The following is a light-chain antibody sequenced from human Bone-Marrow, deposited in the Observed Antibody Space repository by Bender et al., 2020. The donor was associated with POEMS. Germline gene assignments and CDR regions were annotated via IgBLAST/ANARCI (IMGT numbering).Light chain of an antibody. CDR2: KDD. J-gene: IGLJ1*01. Sequence: SYELTQPPSVSVSPGQTARITCSGDALPNQYAYWYQQKPGQAPLLVIYKDDERPSGIPERFSGSSSGTTVTLTISGVQAEDEADYYCQSADSSGNHYVFGAVTKVTVL. V-gene: IGLV3-25*03. CDR3: QSADSSGNHYV. CDR1: ALPNQY.